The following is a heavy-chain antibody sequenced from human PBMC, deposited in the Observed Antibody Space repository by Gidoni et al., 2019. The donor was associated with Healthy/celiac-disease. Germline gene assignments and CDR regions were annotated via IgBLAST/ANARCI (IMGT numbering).Heavy chain of an antibody. CDR1: GFTFSSYS. Sequence: EVQLAESGGGLVKPGGSLRLSCAASGFTFSSYSMNWVRQAPGKGLEWVSSISSSSSYIYYADSVKGRFTISRDNAKNSLYLQMNSLRAEDTAVYYCARVYSSSWYAAFDIWGQGTMVTVSS. V-gene: IGHV3-21*01. J-gene: IGHJ3*02. CDR3: ARVYSSSWYAAFDI. D-gene: IGHD6-13*01. CDR2: ISSSSSYI.